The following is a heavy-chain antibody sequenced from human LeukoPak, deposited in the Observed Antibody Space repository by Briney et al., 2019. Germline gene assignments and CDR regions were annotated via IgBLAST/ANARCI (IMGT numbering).Heavy chain of an antibody. V-gene: IGHV3-7*01. D-gene: IGHD2-8*02. CDR1: GFTFRDYW. Sequence: QTGGSLRLSCAASGFTFRDYWMSWVRQPPGKGLEWVANIKEDGSQKYDVDSVRGRFTISRDNAKNSLFLQMDSLRAEDTAVYYCAKDSRFCTGYDCRGDAFDSWGQGTMVTVTS. J-gene: IGHJ3*02. CDR3: AKDSRFCTGYDCRGDAFDS. CDR2: IKEDGSQK.